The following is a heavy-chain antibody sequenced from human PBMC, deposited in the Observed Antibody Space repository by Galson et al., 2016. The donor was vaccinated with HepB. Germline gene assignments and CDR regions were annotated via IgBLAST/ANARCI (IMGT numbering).Heavy chain of an antibody. D-gene: IGHD4-17*01. Sequence: SETLSLTCTVSSDSINNNYWTWIRQPPGKGLEWIGYIYFSGSTNYNPSLKSRVTMSLDTSKNQFSLKLTSVTAADTAMYYCARGLTSVKFDPWGQGTLVTVSS. CDR2: IYFSGST. V-gene: IGHV4-59*01. J-gene: IGHJ5*02. CDR3: ARGLTSVKFDP. CDR1: SDSINNNY.